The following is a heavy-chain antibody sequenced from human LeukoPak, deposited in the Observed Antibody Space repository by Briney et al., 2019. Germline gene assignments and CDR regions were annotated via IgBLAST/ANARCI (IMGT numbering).Heavy chain of an antibody. CDR1: GFTFSIYA. D-gene: IGHD3-22*01. J-gene: IGHJ3*02. CDR3: VKDEYSFGYDAFDI. Sequence: GGSLRLSCAASGFTFSIYAMSWVRQAPGKGLAWVSAISGTGDNTYYADSVKGRFTISRDNSKNTLYLQMNSLSADDTAVYYCVKDEYSFGYDAFDIWGQGTMVTVSS. V-gene: IGHV3-23*01. CDR2: ISGTGDNT.